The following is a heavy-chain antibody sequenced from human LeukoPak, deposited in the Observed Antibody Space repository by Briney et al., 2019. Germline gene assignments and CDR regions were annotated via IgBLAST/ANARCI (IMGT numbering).Heavy chain of an antibody. D-gene: IGHD6-13*01. CDR1: GFTFSSYA. CDR2: ISGSGGST. V-gene: IGHV3-23*01. J-gene: IGHJ4*02. CDR3: AKVTTFYSSSWDYFDY. Sequence: GGSLRLSCAASGFTFSSYAMSWVRQAPRKGLEWVSAISGSGGSTYYADSVKGRFTISRDNSKNTLYLQMNSLRAEDTAVYYCAKVTTFYSSSWDYFDYWGQGTLVTVSS.